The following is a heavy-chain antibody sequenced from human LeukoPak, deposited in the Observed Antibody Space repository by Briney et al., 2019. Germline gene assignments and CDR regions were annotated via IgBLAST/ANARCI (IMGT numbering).Heavy chain of an antibody. V-gene: IGHV3-30*01. CDR2: ISYDGSNK. Sequence: PGGSLRLSCAASGFTFSSYAMHWVRQAPGKGLEWVAVISYDGSNKYYADSVKGRFTISRDNSKNMLYLQMNSLRAEDTAVYYCARGLGYCSSTSCSTHLDVWGQGTTVTVSS. CDR1: GFTFSSYA. D-gene: IGHD2-2*02. CDR3: ARGLGYCSSTSCSTHLDV. J-gene: IGHJ6*02.